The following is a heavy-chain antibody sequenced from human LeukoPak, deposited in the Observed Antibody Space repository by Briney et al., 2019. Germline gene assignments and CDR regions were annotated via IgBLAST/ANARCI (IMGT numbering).Heavy chain of an antibody. CDR3: AKDLMRDRWFGES. J-gene: IGHJ5*02. Sequence: TGGSLRLSCAASGFTFSSYGMHWVRQAPGKGPEWVAFIRYDGNDKFYAESVKGRFTISKDTSRSTLYLQMNSLRPEDTAIYYCAKDLMRDRWFGESWGQGTLVTVSS. CDR1: GFTFSSYG. D-gene: IGHD3-10*01. V-gene: IGHV3-30*02. CDR2: IRYDGNDK.